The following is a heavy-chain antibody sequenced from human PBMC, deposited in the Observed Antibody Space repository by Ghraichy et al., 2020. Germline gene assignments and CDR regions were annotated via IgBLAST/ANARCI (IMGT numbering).Heavy chain of an antibody. D-gene: IGHD6-6*01. CDR1: GFTFSVYA. V-gene: IGHV3-30-3*01. CDR2: ISYDGSKK. Sequence: GGSLRLSCAASGFTFSVYAMHWVRQAPGTGLEWVAVISYDGSKKYYADSVKGRFTVSRDNFKSTLYLQMNSLRGEDTAVYYCARRDSAARLGMDVWGQGTTVTVSS. J-gene: IGHJ6*02. CDR3: ARRDSAARLGMDV.